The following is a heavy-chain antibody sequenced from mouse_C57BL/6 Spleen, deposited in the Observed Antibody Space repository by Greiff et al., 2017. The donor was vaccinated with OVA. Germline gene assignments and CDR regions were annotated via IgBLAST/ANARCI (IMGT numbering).Heavy chain of an antibody. V-gene: IGHV1-80*01. CDR1: GYAFSSYW. J-gene: IGHJ3*01. Sequence: QVQLQQSGAELVKPGASVKISCKASGYAFSSYWMNWVKQRPGKGLEWIGQIYPGDGDTNDNGKFKGKATLTADKSSSTAYMQLSSLTSEDSAVYFCARTTTGTWFAYWGQGTLVTVSA. CDR3: ARTTTGTWFAY. CDR2: IYPGDGDT. D-gene: IGHD4-1*01.